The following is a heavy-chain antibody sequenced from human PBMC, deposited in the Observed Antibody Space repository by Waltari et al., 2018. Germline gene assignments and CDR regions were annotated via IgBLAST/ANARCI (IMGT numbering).Heavy chain of an antibody. CDR3: AIGNLLEWMLSDWYFDL. CDR1: GGSISSFH. Sequence: QVHLQESGPGLVKPSETLSLTCTVSGGSISSFHWSWIRQPAGKGLEWIGRIYTSGNTNYNPSLNGRVTVSADTSKNPLSLKLTSVTAADTAVYYCAIGNLLEWMLSDWYFDLWGRGTLVTVSS. V-gene: IGHV4-4*07. CDR2: IYTSGNT. D-gene: IGHD3-3*01. J-gene: IGHJ2*01.